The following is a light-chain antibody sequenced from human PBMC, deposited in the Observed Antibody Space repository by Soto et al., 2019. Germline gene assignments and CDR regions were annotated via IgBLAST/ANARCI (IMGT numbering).Light chain of an antibody. J-gene: IGLJ2*01. CDR1: SSDVGAYTL. V-gene: IGLV2-23*02. Sequence: QSVLTQPASVSGSPGQSITISCTGTSSDVGAYTLVSWYQQYPGKAPRLIIYEVSKRPSGIPNRFSASKSDNAASLTISGLRAEDEALYRCSSYVHSRRLVFGGGTKLTVL. CDR3: SSYVHSRRLV. CDR2: EVS.